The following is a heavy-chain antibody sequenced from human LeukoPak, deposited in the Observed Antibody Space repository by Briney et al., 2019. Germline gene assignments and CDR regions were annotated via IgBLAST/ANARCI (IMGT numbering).Heavy chain of an antibody. D-gene: IGHD2-2*01. CDR3: ARGPFLYQPPNWFDP. CDR1: GGSISSYH. V-gene: IGHV4-59*01. J-gene: IGHJ5*02. CDR2: IYYSGST. Sequence: PSETLSLTCTVSGGSISSYHWSWIRQPPGKGLEWIGYIYYSGSTNYNPSLKSRVTISVDTSKNQFSLKLSSVTAADTAVYYCARGPFLYQPPNWFDPWGQGTLVTVSS.